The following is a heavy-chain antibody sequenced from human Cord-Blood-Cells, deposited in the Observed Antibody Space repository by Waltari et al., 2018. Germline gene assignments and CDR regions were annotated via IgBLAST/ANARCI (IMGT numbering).Heavy chain of an antibody. Sequence: QVQLQQWGAGLLKPSETLSLTCAVYGGSFSGYYWSWIRQPPGKGLGWIGEINHSGNTNYNPSLKRRVTISVDTSKNQFSLKLSSVTAADTAVYYCASRSSGSYYYYYYYMDVWGKGTTVTVSS. CDR2: INHSGNT. J-gene: IGHJ6*03. CDR1: GGSFSGYY. CDR3: ASRSSGSYYYYYYYMDV. V-gene: IGHV4-34*01. D-gene: IGHD1-26*01.